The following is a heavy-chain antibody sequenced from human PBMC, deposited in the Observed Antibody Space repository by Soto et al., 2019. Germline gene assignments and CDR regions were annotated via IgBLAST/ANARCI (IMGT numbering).Heavy chain of an antibody. D-gene: IGHD1-1*01. J-gene: IGHJ6*02. CDR3: ARVTPGNNLYYFSGLDV. CDR2: IAYDGINT. V-gene: IGHV3-30-3*01. Sequence: PGGSLRLSCVASGFNFGTYAIHWVRQAPGKGLQWVALIAYDGINTYYADSVKGRFTISRDNSKNTLHLQMNSLRPEDTGVYFCARVTPGNNLYYFSGLDVWGQGTSVTAP. CDR1: GFNFGTYA.